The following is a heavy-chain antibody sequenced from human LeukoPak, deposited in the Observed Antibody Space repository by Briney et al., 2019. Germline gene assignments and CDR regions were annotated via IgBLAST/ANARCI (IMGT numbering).Heavy chain of an antibody. D-gene: IGHD4-23*01. V-gene: IGHV1-2*04. CDR3: AREESDYGGNLYLFDY. J-gene: IGHJ4*02. Sequence: GASVKVSCTASGYTLTGYYMHWVRQAPGQGLERMGWINPNSGGTNYAQKFQGWVTMTRDTSISTAYMELSRLRSDDTAVYYCAREESDYGGNLYLFDYWGQGTLVTVSS. CDR2: INPNSGGT. CDR1: GYTLTGYY.